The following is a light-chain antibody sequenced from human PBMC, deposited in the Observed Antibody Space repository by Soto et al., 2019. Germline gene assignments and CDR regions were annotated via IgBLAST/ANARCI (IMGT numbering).Light chain of an antibody. CDR3: QQRSNWPPIT. CDR1: QNIDTY. V-gene: IGKV3-15*01. J-gene: IGKJ5*01. CDR2: GAS. Sequence: EIVMTQSPATLSVSPGERATLSCRASQNIDTYFAWYQQTPGQAPRLLIYGASTRATGIPARFSGSGSGTEFTLTISSLQSEDAAVYYCQQRSNWPPITFGQGTRLEIK.